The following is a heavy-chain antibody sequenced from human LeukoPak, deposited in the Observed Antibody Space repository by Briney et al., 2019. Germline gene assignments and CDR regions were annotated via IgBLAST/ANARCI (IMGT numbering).Heavy chain of an antibody. J-gene: IGHJ4*02. Sequence: SETLSLTCTVSGGSISSGDYYWSWIRQPPGKGLEWIGYIYYSGSTYYNPSLKSRVTISVDTSKNQFSLKLSSVTAADTAVYYCAKEYDILPGSATTADYWGQGTLVTVSS. CDR1: GGSISSGDYY. D-gene: IGHD3-9*01. CDR3: AKEYDILPGSATTADY. CDR2: IYYSGST. V-gene: IGHV4-30-4*01.